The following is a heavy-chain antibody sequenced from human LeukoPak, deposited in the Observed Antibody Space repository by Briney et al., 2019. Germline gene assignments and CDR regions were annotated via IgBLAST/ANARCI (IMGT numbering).Heavy chain of an antibody. V-gene: IGHV3-33*01. CDR3: ARDVRRSTPLKLRMKWLHP. Sequence: GGSLRLSCAASGFTFSSYGMHWVRQAPGKGLEWVAVIWYDGSSKYYADSVKGRFTICRDNSKNTLYRQMNSRRAEDSGAYYCARDVRRSTPLKLRMKWLHPWGQSTRLIVSS. J-gene: IGHJ5*02. D-gene: IGHD1-7*01. CDR1: GFTFSSYG. CDR2: IWYDGSSK.